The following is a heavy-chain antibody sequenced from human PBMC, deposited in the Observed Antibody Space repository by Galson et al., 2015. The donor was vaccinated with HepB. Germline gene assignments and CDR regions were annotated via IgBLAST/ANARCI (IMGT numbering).Heavy chain of an antibody. CDR1: GFPFNNAW. V-gene: IGHV3-15*01. CDR3: TTDAYYSTYRSWLDP. D-gene: IGHD6-13*01. Sequence: SLRLSCAASGFPFNNAWMTWVRQAPGMGLEWVGRIKSKTDGETTDYAAPVKGRFTISRDDSKNRLCLQMNSLKTEDTAVYYCTTDAYYSTYRSWLDPWGQGTLVTVSS. CDR2: IKSKTDGETT. J-gene: IGHJ5*02.